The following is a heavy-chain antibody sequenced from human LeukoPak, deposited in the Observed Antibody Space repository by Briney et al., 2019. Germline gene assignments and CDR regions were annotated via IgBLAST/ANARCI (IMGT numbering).Heavy chain of an antibody. CDR3: APTQWDLYCHGDNGYGDWFAP. J-gene: IGHJ5*02. CDR2: IYWDDDK. CDR1: GFSLTDSGVG. Sequence: SGPTLVKPTQTLTLTCSLSGFSLTDSGVGVGWVRQPPGKALEWLAVIYWDDDKRYSPSLKTRVTITKDTPKNQVVLTMTNMDPVDTGTYFGAPTQWDLYCHGDNGYGDWFAPWGQGTLVTVSS. V-gene: IGHV2-5*02. D-gene: IGHD2-15*01.